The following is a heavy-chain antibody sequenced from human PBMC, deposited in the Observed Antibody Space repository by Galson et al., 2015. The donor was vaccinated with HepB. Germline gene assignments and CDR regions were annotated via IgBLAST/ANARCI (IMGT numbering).Heavy chain of an antibody. J-gene: IGHJ4*02. CDR1: GYTLSDNY. D-gene: IGHD3-10*01. Sequence: SVKVSCKASGYTLSDNYMHWVRQAPGQGLEWMGIINPGGGSTYYSQKFQGKVTMTSDTSTTIIYLELSSLTSEDTAVYYCARERARGVYYYGSGNAFDYWGQGTLVTVSS. V-gene: IGHV1-46*03. CDR2: INPGGGST. CDR3: ARERARGVYYYGSGNAFDY.